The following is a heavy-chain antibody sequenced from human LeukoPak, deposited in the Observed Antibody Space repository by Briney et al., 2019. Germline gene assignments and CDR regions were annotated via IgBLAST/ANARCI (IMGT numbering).Heavy chain of an antibody. CDR1: GGSISNYY. CDR2: IFYTGST. Sequence: PSETLSLTCTVSGGSISNYYWSWIRQPPGKGLEWIGYIFYTGSTNYNPSLKSRVTISVDTSKNQFSLQLSSVTAADTAVYYCARHVSGWSPFNCWGQGTLATVSS. CDR3: ARHVSGWSPFNC. D-gene: IGHD6-19*01. V-gene: IGHV4-59*08. J-gene: IGHJ4*02.